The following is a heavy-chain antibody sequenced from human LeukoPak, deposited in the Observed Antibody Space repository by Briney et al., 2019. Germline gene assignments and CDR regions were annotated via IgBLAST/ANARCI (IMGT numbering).Heavy chain of an antibody. J-gene: IGHJ4*02. V-gene: IGHV4-59*01. CDR1: GGSISSYY. CDR2: IHYSGST. Sequence: SETLSLTCTVSGGSISSYYWSWIRQPPGKGLEWIGYIHYSGSTNYNPSLKSRVTISVDTSKNQFSLKLSSVTAADTAVYYCARGSGGYLSLGVDYWGQGTLVTVSS. CDR3: ARGSGGYLSLGVDY. D-gene: IGHD5-12*01.